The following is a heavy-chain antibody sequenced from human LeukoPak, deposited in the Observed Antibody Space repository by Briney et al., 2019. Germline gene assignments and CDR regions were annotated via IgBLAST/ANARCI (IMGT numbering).Heavy chain of an antibody. D-gene: IGHD1-1*01. CDR3: SKHRTERDPLGPFDN. J-gene: IGHJ3*02. CDR1: GYAFTSYH. Sequence: GVSVKVSCKASGYAFTSYHINWGRQAPGQGLEWLGWISGYNGNTTYTQKFHGRGNMTTDTSTTTAYMELRSLRSDDKAVYYCSKHRTERDPLGPFDNWGQGTLVTVSS. V-gene: IGHV1-18*01. CDR2: ISGYNGNT.